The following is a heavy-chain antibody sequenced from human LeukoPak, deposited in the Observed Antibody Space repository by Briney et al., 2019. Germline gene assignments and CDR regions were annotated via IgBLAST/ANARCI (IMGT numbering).Heavy chain of an antibody. CDR2: IHTSGST. J-gene: IGHJ4*02. CDR3: ARDGYYYDSSGYSMFDY. Sequence: PSETLSLTRTVSGGSISSYYWSWIRQPAGKGLEWIGRIHTSGSTNYNPSLKSRVTMSVDTSKNQFSLRLSSVTAADTAVYYCARDGYYYDSSGYSMFDYWGQGTLVTVSS. D-gene: IGHD3-22*01. V-gene: IGHV4-4*07. CDR1: GGSISSYY.